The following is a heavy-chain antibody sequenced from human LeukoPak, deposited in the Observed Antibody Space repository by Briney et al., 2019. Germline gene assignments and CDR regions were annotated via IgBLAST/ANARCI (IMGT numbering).Heavy chain of an antibody. CDR3: ASERYSYAYFFDY. D-gene: IGHD5-18*01. V-gene: IGHV3-7*01. Sequence: GGSLRLSCAASGFTISTYWMTWVRQAPGKGLEWVANIRHDGGERYYVNSVRGRFTISRDNAKNSLYLQMNSLRAEDTAVYYCASERYSYAYFFDYWGQGTLVTVSS. CDR1: GFTISTYW. CDR2: IRHDGGER. J-gene: IGHJ4*02.